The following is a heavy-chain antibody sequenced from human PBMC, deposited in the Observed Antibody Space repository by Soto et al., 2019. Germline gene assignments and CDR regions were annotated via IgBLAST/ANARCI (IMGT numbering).Heavy chain of an antibody. CDR3: ARQSEYYYATGRAAPLYGMDV. Sequence: QLQLQESGPGLVMPSETLSLTCTVSGGSISTTSYYWGWILQPPGKGLEWIGNIYYSGSTYYNPSLKSRVTVSVDTTKNQFSLKLSSVTAADTAMYYCARQSEYYYATGRAAPLYGMDVWGQGTTVTVS. CDR2: IYYSGST. V-gene: IGHV4-39*01. CDR1: GGSISTTSYY. J-gene: IGHJ6*02. D-gene: IGHD3-10*01.